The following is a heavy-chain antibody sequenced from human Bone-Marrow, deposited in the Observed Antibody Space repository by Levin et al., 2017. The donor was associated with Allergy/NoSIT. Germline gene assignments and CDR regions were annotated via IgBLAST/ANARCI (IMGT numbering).Heavy chain of an antibody. CDR3: ARDVSRAFDI. V-gene: IGHV3-7*01. Sequence: PGGSLRLSCAASGFTFSNSWLSWVRQAPGKGLEWVAIIHHDGSEKYYVESVKGRFTISRDNAKSSLYLDMRSLRAEDTAVYYCARDVSRAFDIWGQGTKVTV. J-gene: IGHJ3*02. CDR1: GFTFSNSW. CDR2: IHHDGSEK.